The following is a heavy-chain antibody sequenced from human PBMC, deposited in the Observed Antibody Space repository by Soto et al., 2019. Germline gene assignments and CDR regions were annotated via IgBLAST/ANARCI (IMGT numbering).Heavy chain of an antibody. Sequence: PGPQVKVSCKASGGTFSSYAISWVRQAPGQGLEWMGGIIPIFGTANYAQKFQGRVTITADESTSTAYMELSSLRSEDTAVYYCALVQQPPNYFDYWGQGTLVTVSS. D-gene: IGHD2-2*01. V-gene: IGHV1-69*01. CDR3: ALVQQPPNYFDY. J-gene: IGHJ4*02. CDR2: IIPIFGTA. CDR1: GGTFSSYA.